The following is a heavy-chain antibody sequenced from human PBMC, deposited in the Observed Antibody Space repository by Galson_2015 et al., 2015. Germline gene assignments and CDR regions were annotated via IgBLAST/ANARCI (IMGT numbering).Heavy chain of an antibody. J-gene: IGHJ6*02. CDR2: TSYDGTNK. Sequence: SLRLSCAASGFTFRSYGTHWVRQAPGKGLEWVAMTSYDGTNKYHADSVKGRFTISRDNSNNTLYLQMNSLRSEDTGVYYCAKDRGAYYYDGMDVWGQGTTVTVSS. CDR3: AKDRGAYYYDGMDV. D-gene: IGHD3-10*01. CDR1: GFTFRSYG. V-gene: IGHV3-30*18.